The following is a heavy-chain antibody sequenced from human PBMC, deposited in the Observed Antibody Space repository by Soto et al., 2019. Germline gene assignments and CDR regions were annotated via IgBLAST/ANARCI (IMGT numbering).Heavy chain of an antibody. CDR2: ISAYNGNT. CDR3: ASAGVDGDSGYDAFGI. J-gene: IGHJ3*02. Sequence: GASVEVSCKASGYTFTSCGSSWVRQAPGQGLEWMGWISAYNGNTNYAQKLQGRVTMTTDTSTSTAYMELRSLRSDDTAVYYCASAGVDGDSGYDAFGIWGQGRMVTVSS. D-gene: IGHD4-17*01. V-gene: IGHV1-18*01. CDR1: GYTFTSCG.